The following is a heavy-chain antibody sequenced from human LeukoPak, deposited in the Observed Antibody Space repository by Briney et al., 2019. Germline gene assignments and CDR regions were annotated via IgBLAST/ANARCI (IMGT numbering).Heavy chain of an antibody. D-gene: IGHD3-22*01. V-gene: IGHV4-39*01. CDR1: GGSISSSNYY. J-gene: IGHJ4*02. CDR2: IYYSGST. CDR3: AKPHYHDSSGYQY. Sequence: PSETLSLTCTVSGGSISSSNYYWGWIRQPPGKGLEWIGSIYYSGSTFYNPSLKSRVTISVGTSKNQFSLKLRSVTAADTAVYYCAKPHYHDSSGYQYWGQGTLVTVSS.